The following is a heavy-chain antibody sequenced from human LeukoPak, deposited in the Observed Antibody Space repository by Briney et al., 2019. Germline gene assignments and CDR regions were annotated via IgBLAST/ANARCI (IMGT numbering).Heavy chain of an antibody. CDR2: MNPNSGNT. D-gene: IGHD2-15*01. V-gene: IGHV1-8*03. J-gene: IGHJ6*03. CDR3: ARVGFGICSGGSCYYMDV. Sequence: GASVKVSCKASGYTFTGYYMHWVRQAPGQGLEWMGWMNPNSGNTGYAQKFRGRVTITRNTSISTAYMELSSLRSEDTAVYYCARVGFGICSGGSCYYMDVWGKGTTVTVSS. CDR1: GYTFTGYY.